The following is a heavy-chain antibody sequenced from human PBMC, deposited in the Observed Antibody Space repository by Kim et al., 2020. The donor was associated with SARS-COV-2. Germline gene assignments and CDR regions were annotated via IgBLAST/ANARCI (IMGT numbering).Heavy chain of an antibody. V-gene: IGHV4-39*01. J-gene: IGHJ2*01. CDR3: ARHPFGYFDL. D-gene: IGHD3-16*01. CDR1: GGSISSSSYY. CDR2: IYYSGST. Sequence: SETLSLTCTVSGGSISSSSYYWGWIRQPPGKGLEWIGSIYYSGSTYYNPSLKSRVTISVDTSKNQFSLKLSSVTAADTAVYYCARHPFGYFDLWGRGTLVTVSS.